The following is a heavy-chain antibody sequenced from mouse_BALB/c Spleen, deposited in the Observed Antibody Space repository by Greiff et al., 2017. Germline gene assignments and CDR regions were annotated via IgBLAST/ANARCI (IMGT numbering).Heavy chain of an antibody. CDR3: ARPYSHWYFDV. Sequence: QVQLKESGAELVRPGTSVKISCKASGYTFTNYWLGWVKQRPGHGLEWIGDIYPGGGYTNYNEKFKGKATLTADTSSSTAYMQLSSLTSEDSAVYFCARPYSHWYFDVWGAGTTVTVSS. CDR2: IYPGGGYT. J-gene: IGHJ1*01. CDR1: GYTFTNYW. D-gene: IGHD2-12*01. V-gene: IGHV1-63*02.